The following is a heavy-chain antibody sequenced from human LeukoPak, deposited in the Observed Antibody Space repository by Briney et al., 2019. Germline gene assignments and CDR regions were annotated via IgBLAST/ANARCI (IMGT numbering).Heavy chain of an antibody. CDR3: ASDRRISWIYY. CDR2: IYYTGSA. CDR1: GGSISSTNYY. Sequence: SETLSLTCTVSGGSISSTNYYWGWIRQPPGKGLEWIGAIYYTGSAYYNPSLKSRVTISLDTSKNQFSLRLSSVTVADTAIYYCASDRRISWIYYWGQGTLVTVYS. J-gene: IGHJ4*02. V-gene: IGHV4-39*01. D-gene: IGHD6-13*01.